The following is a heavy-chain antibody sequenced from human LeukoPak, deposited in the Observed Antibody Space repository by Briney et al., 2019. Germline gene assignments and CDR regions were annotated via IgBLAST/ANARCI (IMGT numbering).Heavy chain of an antibody. V-gene: IGHV4-59*08. CDR1: GGSISSYY. Sequence: SETLPLTCTVSGGSISSYYWSWIRQPPGKGLEWIGYIYYSGSTNYNPSLKSRVTISVDTSKNQFSLKLSSVTAADTAVYYCARQRTTVTTASAFDIWGQGTMVTVSS. CDR3: ARQRTTVTTASAFDI. J-gene: IGHJ3*02. D-gene: IGHD4-17*01. CDR2: IYYSGST.